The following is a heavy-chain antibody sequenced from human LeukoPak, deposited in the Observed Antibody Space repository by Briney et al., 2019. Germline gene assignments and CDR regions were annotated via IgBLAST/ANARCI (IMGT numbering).Heavy chain of an antibody. V-gene: IGHV3-74*01. D-gene: IGHD5-12*01. J-gene: IGHJ6*03. CDR1: GFTFSSYW. CDR3: IRTLIVATSPYMDV. Sequence: GGSLRLSCAASGFTFSSYWMHWVRQAPGKGLVWVSRVNSDGTGTTYADSVEGRFTISRDNAKNTVYLQMHSLRAQDTAIYYCIRTLIVATSPYMDVWGKGTTVTVSS. CDR2: VNSDGTGT.